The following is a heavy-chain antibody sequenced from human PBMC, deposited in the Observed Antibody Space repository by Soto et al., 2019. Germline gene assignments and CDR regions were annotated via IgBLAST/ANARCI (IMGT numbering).Heavy chain of an antibody. J-gene: IGHJ4*02. CDR3: ARHQAVDIVATYYFDY. CDR1: GGSISSSSYY. Sequence: QLQLQESGPGLVKPSETLSLTCTVSGGSISSSSYYWGWIRQPPGKGLEWIGSIYYSGSTYYNPSLKSRATISVDTSKNQFSLKLSSVTAADTAVYYCARHQAVDIVATYYFDYWGQGTLVTVSS. V-gene: IGHV4-39*01. D-gene: IGHD5-12*01. CDR2: IYYSGST.